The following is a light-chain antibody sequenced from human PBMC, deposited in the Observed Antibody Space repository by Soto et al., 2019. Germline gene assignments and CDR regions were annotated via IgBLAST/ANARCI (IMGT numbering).Light chain of an antibody. CDR2: GTS. V-gene: IGKV3-20*01. CDR3: QQYNNWPPWT. J-gene: IGKJ1*01. CDR1: QSVSSHF. Sequence: EIVLTQSPGTLSLSPGDRATLSCRASQSVSSHFLAWYQQKPGQAPRLLIHGTSSRATGIPDRFSGSGSGTDFTLTISSLEPEDFAVYYCQQYNNWPPWTFGQGTKVEIK.